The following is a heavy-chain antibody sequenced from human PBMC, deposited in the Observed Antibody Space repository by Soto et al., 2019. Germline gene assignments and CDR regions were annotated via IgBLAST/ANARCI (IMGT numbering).Heavy chain of an antibody. CDR2: INHSGST. CDR1: GGSFSGYY. D-gene: IGHD3-22*01. J-gene: IGHJ6*02. CDR3: ARGRHYYDSSGYYYYYYVMDV. V-gene: IGHV4-34*01. Sequence: QVQLQQWGAGLLKPSETLSLTCAVYGGSFSGYYWRWIRQPPGKGLEWIGEINHSGSTNYNPSLKSRVTISVDTSKNQFSLKLSSVTAADTAVYYCARGRHYYDSSGYYYYYYVMDVWRQGTTVTVSS.